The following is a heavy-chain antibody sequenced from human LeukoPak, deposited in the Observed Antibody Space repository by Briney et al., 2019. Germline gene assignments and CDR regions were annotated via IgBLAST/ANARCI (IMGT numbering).Heavy chain of an antibody. Sequence: GGSLRLSCAASGFNFGSYAMNWVRQAPGKGLEWVSSISSGSSFIYYADSVKGRFTISRDNAKNALYLQMNSLRAEDTAIYCCARDQGGERWFDPWGQGTLVTVSS. V-gene: IGHV3-21*01. CDR3: ARDQGGERWFDP. CDR2: ISSGSSFI. CDR1: GFNFGSYA. D-gene: IGHD3-16*01. J-gene: IGHJ5*02.